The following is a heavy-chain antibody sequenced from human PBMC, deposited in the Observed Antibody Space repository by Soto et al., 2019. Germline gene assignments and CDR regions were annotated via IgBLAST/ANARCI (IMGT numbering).Heavy chain of an antibody. V-gene: IGHV1-69*13. D-gene: IGHD6-13*01. J-gene: IGHJ4*02. CDR1: GGTFSSYA. CDR2: IIPIFGTA. CDR3: ARVPWSSSSSPRFDY. Sequence: GASVKVSCKASGGTFSSYAISWVRQAPGQGLEWMGGIIPIFGTANYAQKFQGRVTITADESTSTAYMELSSLRSEDTAVYYCARVPWSSSSSPRFDYWGQGTLVTVSS.